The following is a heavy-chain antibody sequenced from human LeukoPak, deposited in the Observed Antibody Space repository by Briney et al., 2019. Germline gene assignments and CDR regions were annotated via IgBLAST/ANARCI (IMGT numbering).Heavy chain of an antibody. CDR3: ATWDSGRYSQIDN. CDR2: IYYAGDT. D-gene: IGHD1-26*01. V-gene: IGHV4-39*01. CDR1: GGPGSSSSYY. Sequence: SETLSLTCTVSGGPGSSSSYYWGWVRQSPEKGLECIGTIYYAGDTYHNPSLESRLTISVDTSKNQFSLKLRSVTAADTAVYYCATWDSGRYSQIDNWGQGTLVTVSS. J-gene: IGHJ4*02.